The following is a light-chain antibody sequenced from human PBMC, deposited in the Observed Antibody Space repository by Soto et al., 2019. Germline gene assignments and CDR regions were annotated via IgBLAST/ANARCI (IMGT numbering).Light chain of an antibody. CDR3: QQANSFPIT. V-gene: IGKV1-12*01. CDR2: EAS. CDR1: QGITNR. Sequence: IQMTQSPSSLSASVGYRVTITCRASQGITNRLAWYQQKPGKAPKLLIYEASSLQSGVPSRISGSGSGTDFTLTISSLQPEDFATYYCQQANSFPITFGQGTRLEIK. J-gene: IGKJ5*01.